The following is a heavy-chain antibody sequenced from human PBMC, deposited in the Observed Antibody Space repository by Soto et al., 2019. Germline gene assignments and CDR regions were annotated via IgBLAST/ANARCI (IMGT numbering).Heavy chain of an antibody. V-gene: IGHV4-39*01. D-gene: IGHD6-6*01. Sequence: SETLSLTCTVSGGSISSSSYYWGWIRQPPGKGLEWIGSIYYSGSTYYNPSLKSRVTISVDTSKNQFSLKLSSVTAADTAVYYCATCKGTAARQISQDYWGQGTLVTVSS. CDR1: GGSISSSSYY. CDR3: ATCKGTAARQISQDY. J-gene: IGHJ4*02. CDR2: IYYSGST.